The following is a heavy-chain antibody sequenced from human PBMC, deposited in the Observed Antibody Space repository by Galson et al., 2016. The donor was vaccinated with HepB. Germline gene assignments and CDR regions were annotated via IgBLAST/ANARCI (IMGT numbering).Heavy chain of an antibody. CDR2: IFYFDNT. CDR1: GASVSSTGYY. J-gene: IGHJ4*02. V-gene: IGHV4-61*08. CDR3: ASDSTYGNF. Sequence: SLTCTVSGASVSSTGYYWSWIRQPPGKGLEWIGYIFYFDNTNYNPSLKSRVTISVDTSKNQFSLKLNSVTAADTAVYYCASDSTYGNFWGQGTQATVSS. D-gene: IGHD3-10*01.